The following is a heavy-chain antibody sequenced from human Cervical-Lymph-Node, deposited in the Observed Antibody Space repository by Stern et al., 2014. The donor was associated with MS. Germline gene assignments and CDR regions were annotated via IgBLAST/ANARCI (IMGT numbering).Heavy chain of an antibody. Sequence: QVQLQESGPGLVKPSETLSLTCTVSGGSISSSSYYWGWIRQPPGMGLEWIGSIYYSGSTYYNPSLRSRVTISVDTSKNQFSLKQSSVTAADTAVYYCARLTTEDASGYFDYWGQGTLVTASS. CDR3: ARLTTEDASGYFDY. CDR1: GGSISSSSYY. D-gene: IGHD4-11*01. CDR2: IYYSGST. V-gene: IGHV4-39*01. J-gene: IGHJ4*02.